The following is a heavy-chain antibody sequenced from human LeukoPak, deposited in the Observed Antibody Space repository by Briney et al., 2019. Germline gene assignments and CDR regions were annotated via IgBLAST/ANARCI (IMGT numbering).Heavy chain of an antibody. J-gene: IGHJ4*02. CDR3: ARNYGSGNY. V-gene: IGHV3-21*01. D-gene: IGHD3-10*01. Sequence: PGGSLRLSCAASGFTYSSYSMNWVRQAPGKGLEWVSSISSRSSYIYYAVSVKGRFTISRDNAKNSLYLQMNSLRAEDTAVYYCARNYGSGNYWGQGTLVTVSS. CDR1: GFTYSSYS. CDR2: ISSRSSYI.